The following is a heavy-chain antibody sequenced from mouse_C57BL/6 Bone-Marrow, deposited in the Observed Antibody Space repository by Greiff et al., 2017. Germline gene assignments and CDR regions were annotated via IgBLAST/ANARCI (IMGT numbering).Heavy chain of an antibody. D-gene: IGHD3-3*01. CDR1: GFTFNTYA. Sequence: EVQLVESGGGLVQPKGSLKLSCAASGFTFNTYAMRWVRQAPGQGLEWVARIRSKSSNYATYYADSVKDRFTISRDDSQSMLYLQMNNLKNEDAAMYYCVRGTRFDYWGQGTTLTVSS. V-gene: IGHV10-3*01. J-gene: IGHJ2*01. CDR2: IRSKSSNYAT. CDR3: VRGTRFDY.